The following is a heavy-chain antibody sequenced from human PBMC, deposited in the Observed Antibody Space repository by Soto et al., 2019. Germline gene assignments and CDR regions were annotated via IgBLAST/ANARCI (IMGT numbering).Heavy chain of an antibody. J-gene: IGHJ4*02. Sequence: TSETLSLTCTVSGGSINTFYWSWVRQPAGKGLEWIGRIFSSGSTSFNPSLESRVAMSVDTSKNHFSLNLSSVTAADMAVYYCAREGSYSAYNFAHGIQLWSFDFWGQGALVT. V-gene: IGHV4-4*07. D-gene: IGHD5-12*01. CDR3: AREGSYSAYNFAHGIQLWSFDF. CDR2: IFSSGST. CDR1: GGSINTFY.